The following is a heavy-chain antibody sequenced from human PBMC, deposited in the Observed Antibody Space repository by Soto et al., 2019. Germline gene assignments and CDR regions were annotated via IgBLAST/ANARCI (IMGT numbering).Heavy chain of an antibody. V-gene: IGHV4-31*01. Sequence: QVQLQESGPGLVKPSQTLSLTCTVSGGSISSGGYYWSWIRQHPGKGLEWIGYIYYSGSTYYNPSLKNQVTITVNTSKNQFSLKLSSVTAANTAVYYCARDVARGGNFDYWGQGTLVTVSS. D-gene: IGHD3-16*01. CDR3: ARDVARGGNFDY. CDR1: GGSISSGGYY. CDR2: IYYSGST. J-gene: IGHJ4*02.